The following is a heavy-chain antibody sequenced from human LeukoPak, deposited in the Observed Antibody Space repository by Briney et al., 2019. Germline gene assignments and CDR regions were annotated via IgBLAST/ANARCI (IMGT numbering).Heavy chain of an antibody. CDR1: GFTFDDYA. CDR2: ISWNSGNI. J-gene: IGHJ4*02. Sequence: GISLSLSCAASGFTFDDYAMHWVRQPPGKGLEWVSGISWNSGNIGYADSVKGRFTISRDNAKNSLYLQMNSLRAEDMAFYYCAIDINGNYGSGFDYWGQGTLVTVSS. D-gene: IGHD4-17*01. V-gene: IGHV3-9*03. CDR3: AIDINGNYGSGFDY.